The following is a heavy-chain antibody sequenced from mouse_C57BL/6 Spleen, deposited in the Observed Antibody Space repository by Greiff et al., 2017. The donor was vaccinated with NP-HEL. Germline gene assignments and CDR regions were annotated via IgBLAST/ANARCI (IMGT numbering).Heavy chain of an antibody. CDR2: FHPYNDDT. V-gene: IGHV1-47*01. D-gene: IGHD3-3*01. Sequence: VQVVESGAELVKPGASVKMSCKASGYTFTTYPIEWMKQNHGKSLEWIGNFHPYNDDTKYNEKFKGKATLTVEKSSSTVYLELSRLTSDDSAVYYCARRDPLEAWFAYWGQGTLVTVSA. CDR3: ARRDPLEAWFAY. CDR1: GYTFTTYP. J-gene: IGHJ3*01.